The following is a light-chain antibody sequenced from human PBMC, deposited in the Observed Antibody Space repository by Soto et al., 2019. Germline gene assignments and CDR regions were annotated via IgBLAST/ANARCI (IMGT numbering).Light chain of an antibody. V-gene: IGKV3-20*01. CDR2: RTS. J-gene: IGKJ2*01. CDR1: QSVSSSY. Sequence: EIVLTQSPGTLSLSPGERATLSCRASQSVSSSYVAWYQQKPGQAPRLVIYRTSSRATGIPDRFSGSGSGTDFTLTISRLEPEDFAVYYCQQYASSPMYTFGQGTKLEIK. CDR3: QQYASSPMYT.